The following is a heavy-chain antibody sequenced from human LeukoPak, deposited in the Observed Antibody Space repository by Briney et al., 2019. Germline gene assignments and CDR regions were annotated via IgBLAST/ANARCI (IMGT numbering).Heavy chain of an antibody. CDR2: INTNTGNP. D-gene: IGHD6-13*01. J-gene: IGHJ6*02. V-gene: IGHV7-4-1*02. CDR1: GYTFTSYA. Sequence: ASVKVSCKASGYTFTSYAMNWVRQAPGQGLGWMGWINTNTGNPTYAQGFTGRFVFSLDTSVSTAYLQISSLKAEDTAVYYCAREPLSSSWSYYYYYGMDVWGQGTTVTVSS. CDR3: AREPLSSSWSYYYYYGMDV.